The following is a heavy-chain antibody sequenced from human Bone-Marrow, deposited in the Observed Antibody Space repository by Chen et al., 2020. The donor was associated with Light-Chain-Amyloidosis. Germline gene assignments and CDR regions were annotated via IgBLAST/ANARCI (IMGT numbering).Heavy chain of an antibody. CDR3: AKDSGGYFDSSGPLS. CDR2: IRYDGSDK. CDR1: GFIFSYYG. V-gene: IGHV3-30*02. J-gene: IGHJ4*02. D-gene: IGHD3-22*01. Sequence: QVQLVESGGGVVQPGGSLRLSCAASGFIFSYYGMHWFRQAPGKGLEWVAFIRYDGSDKDYADSVKGRFTISRDNSKNTLFLQMKSLRADDTAVYYCAKDSGGYFDSSGPLSWGQGTLVTVSS.